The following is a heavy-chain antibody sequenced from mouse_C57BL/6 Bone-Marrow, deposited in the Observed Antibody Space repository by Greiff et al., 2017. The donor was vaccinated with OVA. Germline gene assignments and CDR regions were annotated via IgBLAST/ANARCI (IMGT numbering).Heavy chain of an antibody. J-gene: IGHJ3*01. Sequence: QVQLQQSGAELVKPGASVKLSCKASGYTFTEYTIHWVKQRSGQGLEWIGWFYPGSGSIKYNEKFKDKATLTADKSSSTVYMELSRLTSEDAAVYFCARHEKGVYYDGSSPAWFAYWGQGTLVTVSA. V-gene: IGHV1-62-2*01. CDR1: GYTFTEYT. CDR3: ARHEKGVYYDGSSPAWFAY. CDR2: FYPGSGSI. D-gene: IGHD1-1*01.